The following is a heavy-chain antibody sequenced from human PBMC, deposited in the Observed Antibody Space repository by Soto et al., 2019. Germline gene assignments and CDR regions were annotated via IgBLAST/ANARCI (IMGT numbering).Heavy chain of an antibody. CDR1: GYSFTSYW. Sequence: GESLKISCKGSGYSFTSYWISWVRQMPGKGLEWMGRIDPSDSYTNYSPSLQGHVTISADKSISTAYLQWSSLKASDTAMYYCARHAGYSSGWYRTGHYYYGMDVWGQGTTVTVSS. J-gene: IGHJ6*02. V-gene: IGHV5-10-1*01. D-gene: IGHD6-19*01. CDR3: ARHAGYSSGWYRTGHYYYGMDV. CDR2: IDPSDSYT.